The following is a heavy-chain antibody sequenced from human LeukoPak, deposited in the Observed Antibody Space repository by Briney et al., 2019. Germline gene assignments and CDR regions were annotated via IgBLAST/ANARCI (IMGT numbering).Heavy chain of an antibody. V-gene: IGHV1-2*02. D-gene: IGHD6-6*01. J-gene: IGHJ4*02. CDR3: ARAGSIAARHFDY. Sequence: ASVKVSCKASGYTFTGYYMHGVRQAPGQGLEWMGWINPNSGGTNYAQKFQGRVTMTRDTSISTAYMELSRLRSDDTAVYYCARAGSIAARHFDYWGQGTLVTVSS. CDR2: INPNSGGT. CDR1: GYTFTGYY.